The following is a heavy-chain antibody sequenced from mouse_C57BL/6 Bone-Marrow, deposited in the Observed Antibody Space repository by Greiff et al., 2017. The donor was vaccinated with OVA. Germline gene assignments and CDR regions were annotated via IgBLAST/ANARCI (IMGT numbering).Heavy chain of an antibody. D-gene: IGHD5-1*01. Sequence: VKLMESGPELVKPGASVKLSCKASGYTFTSYDINWVKQRPGQGLEWIGWIYPRDGSTKYNEKFKGKATLTVDTSSSTAYMELHSLTSEDSAVDFCAKEAYRFDAWFAYWGQGTLVTVSA. CDR2: IYPRDGST. J-gene: IGHJ3*01. CDR1: GYTFTSYD. V-gene: IGHV1-85*01. CDR3: AKEAYRFDAWFAY.